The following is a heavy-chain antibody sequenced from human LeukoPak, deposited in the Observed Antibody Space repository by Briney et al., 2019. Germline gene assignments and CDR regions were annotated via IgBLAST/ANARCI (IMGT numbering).Heavy chain of an antibody. D-gene: IGHD1-1*01. Sequence: SETLSLTCTVSGGSISSSSYHWGWIRQPPGKGLEWLATIYHSGTTHYSPSLRSRVTMSVGTSKNQFSLKLNSVTAADTAVYYCARQTGTTPFDYSDYWGQGTLVTASS. V-gene: IGHV4-39*01. J-gene: IGHJ4*02. CDR3: ARQTGTTPFDYSDY. CDR1: GGSISSSSYH. CDR2: IYHSGTT.